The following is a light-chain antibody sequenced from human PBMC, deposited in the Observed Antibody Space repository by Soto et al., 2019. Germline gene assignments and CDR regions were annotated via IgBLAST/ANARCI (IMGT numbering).Light chain of an antibody. J-gene: IGLJ3*02. Sequence: QSVLTQPPSVSAAPGQKVSISCSGSSSNIGNNYISWYQQLPGTAPKLLIFDNNKRPSGIPDRFSGSKSGTSATLVITGPQTGDEADYYCGTWDSGLNAGVFGGGTKVTVL. CDR3: GTWDSGLNAGV. V-gene: IGLV1-51*01. CDR2: DNN. CDR1: SSNIGNNY.